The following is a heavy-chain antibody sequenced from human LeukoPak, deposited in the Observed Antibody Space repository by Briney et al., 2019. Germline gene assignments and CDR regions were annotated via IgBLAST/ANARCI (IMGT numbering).Heavy chain of an antibody. D-gene: IGHD3-3*01. V-gene: IGHV3-15*01. Sequence: GGSLRLSCAASGFTFSNAWMSWVRQAPGKGLEWVGRIKSKTDGGTTDYAAPVKGRFTISRDDSKNTLYLQMNSLKTEDTAVYYCTTGPLRSLEWLLQGDYWGQGTLVTVSS. CDR3: TTGPLRSLEWLLQGDY. J-gene: IGHJ4*02. CDR2: IKSKTDGGTT. CDR1: GFTFSNAW.